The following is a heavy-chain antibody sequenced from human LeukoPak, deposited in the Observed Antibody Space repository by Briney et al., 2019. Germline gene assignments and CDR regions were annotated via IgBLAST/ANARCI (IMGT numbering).Heavy chain of an antibody. CDR3: ARGPIAAAGTGFDDAFDI. D-gene: IGHD6-13*01. J-gene: IGHJ3*02. CDR1: GYSFTSYW. V-gene: IGHV5-51*01. Sequence: GESLKISRKGSGYSFTSYWIGWVRQMPGEGLEWMGIIYPGDSDTRYSPSFQGQVTISADKSISTAYLQWSSLKASDTAMYYCARGPIAAAGTGFDDAFDIWGQGTMVTVSS. CDR2: IYPGDSDT.